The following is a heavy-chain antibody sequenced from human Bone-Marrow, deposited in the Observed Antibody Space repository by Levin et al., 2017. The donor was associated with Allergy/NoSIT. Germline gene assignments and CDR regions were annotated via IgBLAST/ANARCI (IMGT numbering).Heavy chain of an antibody. Sequence: GGSLRLSCAASGLTFSSYWMHWVRQGPGKGLVWVSRINSDGNTINYADSVEGRFTISRYNAKNTLYLQMNSLRAEDTAVYFCARAAGGFYFDQWGQGTLVTVSS. CDR3: ARAAGGFYFDQ. J-gene: IGHJ4*02. D-gene: IGHD3-10*01. CDR2: INSDGNTI. CDR1: GLTFSSYW. V-gene: IGHV3-74*01.